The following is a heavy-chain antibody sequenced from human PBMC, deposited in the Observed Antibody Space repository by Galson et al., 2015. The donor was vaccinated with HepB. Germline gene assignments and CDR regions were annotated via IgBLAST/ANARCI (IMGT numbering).Heavy chain of an antibody. Sequence: SLRLSCAASGFTFSSYSMNWVRQAPGKGLEWVSYISSSSSTIYYADSVKGRFTISRDNAKNSLYLQMNSLRAEDTAVYYCAGRWLKDAFDIWGQVTMVTVSS. J-gene: IGHJ3*02. CDR2: ISSSSSTI. CDR3: AGRWLKDAFDI. CDR1: GFTFSSYS. V-gene: IGHV3-48*01. D-gene: IGHD6-19*01.